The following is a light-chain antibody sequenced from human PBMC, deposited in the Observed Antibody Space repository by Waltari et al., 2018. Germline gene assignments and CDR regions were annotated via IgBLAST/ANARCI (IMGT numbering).Light chain of an antibody. CDR2: AAS. Sequence: DIVLTQSPGTLSLSPGERDTLSCRASQSVWSNYLAWYQQKPGQAPRLLMYAASSRATGIADRFSGSGSGTDFTLTISRLEPEDFAMYWCQQYGSSPLTFGQGTTVEIK. J-gene: IGKJ1*01. CDR1: QSVWSNY. V-gene: IGKV3-20*01. CDR3: QQYGSSPLT.